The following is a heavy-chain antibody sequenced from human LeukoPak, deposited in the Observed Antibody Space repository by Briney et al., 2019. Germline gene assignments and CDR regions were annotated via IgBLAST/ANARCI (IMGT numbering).Heavy chain of an antibody. CDR1: GFTFSNYA. D-gene: IGHD1-26*01. CDR2: ISANGSST. J-gene: IGHJ5*02. Sequence: PGGSLRLSCAASGFTFSNYAMTWVRQAPGKGLEWVSDISANGSSTYYADSVTGRFTISRDNSKNTLYLQMNSLRAEDTAIYNCAKDPSGSYFPNWFDRWGQGTLVTVSS. CDR3: AKDPSGSYFPNWFDR. V-gene: IGHV3-23*01.